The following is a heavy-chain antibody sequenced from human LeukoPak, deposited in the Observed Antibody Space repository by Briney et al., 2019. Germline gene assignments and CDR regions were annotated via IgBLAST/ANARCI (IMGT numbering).Heavy chain of an antibody. D-gene: IGHD3-9*01. CDR1: GGAISSYY. Sequence: PSETLSLTCTVSGGAISSYYWSWIRQPPGKGLEWIGYIYYTRSTHYNPSLKSRVTISVDTSKNQFSLKLSSVTAADPAVYYCARVRYSDVLTGYYGVGYFVYSGQRTLFTVSS. V-gene: IGHV4-59*01. J-gene: IGHJ4*02. CDR3: ARVRYSDVLTGYYGVGYFVY. CDR2: IYYTRST.